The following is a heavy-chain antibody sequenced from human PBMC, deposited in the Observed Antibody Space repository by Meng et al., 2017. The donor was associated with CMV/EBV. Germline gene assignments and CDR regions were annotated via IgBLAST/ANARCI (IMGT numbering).Heavy chain of an antibody. CDR2: ISSSSSYI. Sequence: RGSLRLSCAASGFTFSSYSMNWVRQAPGKGLEWVSSISSSSSYIYYADSVKGRFTISRDNAKNSLYLQMNSLRAEDTAVYYCARVAVPSGQPHYYDSSGYYLKGLLDYWGQGTLVTVSS. CDR3: ARVAVPSGQPHYYDSSGYYLKGLLDY. D-gene: IGHD3-22*01. CDR1: GFTFSSYS. J-gene: IGHJ4*02. V-gene: IGHV3-21*01.